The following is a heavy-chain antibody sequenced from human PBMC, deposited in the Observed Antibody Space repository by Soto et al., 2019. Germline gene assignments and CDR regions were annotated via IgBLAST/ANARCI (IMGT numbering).Heavy chain of an antibody. CDR3: ARDGTQYYDFWSGNRKGMDA. J-gene: IGHJ6*04. Sequence: ASVKVSCKASGYTFTSYGISWVRQAPGQGLEWMGWISAYNGNTNYAQKLQGRVTMTTDTSTSTAYMELRSLRSDDTAVYYCARDGTQYYDFWSGNRKGMDAWGKGTKVTVPQ. V-gene: IGHV1-18*01. D-gene: IGHD3-3*01. CDR1: GYTFTSYG. CDR2: ISAYNGNT.